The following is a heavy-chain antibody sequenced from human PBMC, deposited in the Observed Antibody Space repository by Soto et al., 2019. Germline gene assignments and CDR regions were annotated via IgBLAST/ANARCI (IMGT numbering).Heavy chain of an antibody. CDR3: AKTQSAPYSSGMYGMDV. V-gene: IGHV3-23*01. J-gene: IGHJ6*02. CDR1: GFTFSSYA. CDR2: ISGSGANT. D-gene: IGHD6-19*01. Sequence: EVQLLESGGGLVQPGGSLRLSCAASGFTFSSYAMSWVRQAPGKGLEWVSAISGSGANTYYADSVKGRFTISRDNSKNTLYLQMNSRRAEDTAVYYCAKTQSAPYSSGMYGMDVWGQGTTVTVSS.